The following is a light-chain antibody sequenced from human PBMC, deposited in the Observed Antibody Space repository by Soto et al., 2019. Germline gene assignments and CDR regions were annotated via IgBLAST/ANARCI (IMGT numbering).Light chain of an antibody. V-gene: IGKV3-11*01. Sequence: IVLTQSPATLSLSPGERATLSCRASQSVANSLAWYQQKPGQAPRLLIYTTSNRATGIPARFSGSGSGTDFTLTITSLQPEDFATYYCQQSYTTPPTFGGGTKVDIK. CDR2: TTS. CDR1: QSVANS. CDR3: QQSYTTPPT. J-gene: IGKJ4*01.